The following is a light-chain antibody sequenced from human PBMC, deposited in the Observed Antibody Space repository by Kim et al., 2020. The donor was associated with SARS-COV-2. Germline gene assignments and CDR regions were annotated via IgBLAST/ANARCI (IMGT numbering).Light chain of an antibody. CDR2: QDT. V-gene: IGLV3-1*01. CDR1: KLGDKY. CDR3: QTWDSSTAVF. Sequence: SYELTQPPSVSVSPGQTASITCSGDKLGDKYACWYQQKPGQSPVLVIYQDTKRPSGIPERFSGSNSGNTATLTISGTQAMDEADYYCQTWDSSTAVFFGT. J-gene: IGLJ1*01.